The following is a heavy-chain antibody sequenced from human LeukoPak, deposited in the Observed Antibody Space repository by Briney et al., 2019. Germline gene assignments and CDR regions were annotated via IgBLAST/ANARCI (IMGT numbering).Heavy chain of an antibody. CDR1: GFTFGEYT. D-gene: IGHD3-10*01. Sequence: PGGSLRLSCRGSGFTFGEYTVSWVRQAPGKGLEGVGFIRSKIHGGTPAWAVSVRGRFTISRDDYKSTSFLQMNSLKIEDTAVYYCTRRVRGVPDAFDIWGHGALVTVSS. J-gene: IGHJ3*02. CDR3: TRRVRGVPDAFDI. CDR2: IRSKIHGGTP. V-gene: IGHV3-49*04.